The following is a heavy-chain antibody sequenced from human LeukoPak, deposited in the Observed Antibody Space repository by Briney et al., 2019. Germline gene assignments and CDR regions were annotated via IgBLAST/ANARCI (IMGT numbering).Heavy chain of an antibody. CDR3: ARDLGHSRGPTTDNH. D-gene: IGHD1-1*01. J-gene: IGHJ5*02. CDR1: GGTFSSYA. Sequence: GASVTVSCTASGGTFSSYAISWVRQAPGQGLEWMGGIIPIFGTANYAQKFQGRVTITADESTSTAYMELSSLRSEDTAVYYCARDLGHSRGPTTDNHWGQGTLVTVSS. CDR2: IIPIFGTA. V-gene: IGHV1-69*13.